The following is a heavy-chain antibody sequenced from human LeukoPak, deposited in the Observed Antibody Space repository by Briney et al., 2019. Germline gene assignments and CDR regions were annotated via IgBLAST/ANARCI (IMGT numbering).Heavy chain of an antibody. CDR2: INHSGST. CDR3: ARTQSSGIVGATTQFEY. D-gene: IGHD1-26*01. Sequence: SETLSLTCAVYGGSFSGYYWSWIRQPPEKGLEWIGEINHSGSTNYNPSLKSRVTISVDTSKNQFSLKLTSVTATDTAVYFCARTQSSGIVGATTQFEYWGQGTLVTVSS. CDR1: GGSFSGYY. J-gene: IGHJ4*02. V-gene: IGHV4-34*01.